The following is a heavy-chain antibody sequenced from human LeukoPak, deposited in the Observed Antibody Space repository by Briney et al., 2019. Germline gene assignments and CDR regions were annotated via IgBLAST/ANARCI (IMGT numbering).Heavy chain of an antibody. Sequence: GGSLRLSCAASGFSFSTYTMNWVRQAPGKGLDWVSYISSSSSTIYYADSVKGRFTISRDNANNSLYLQMNSLRAEDTAVYYCARIHNLGILAHFDYWGQGTLVTVSS. CDR1: GFSFSTYT. CDR2: ISSSSSTI. D-gene: IGHD1-1*01. CDR3: ARIHNLGILAHFDY. V-gene: IGHV3-48*01. J-gene: IGHJ4*02.